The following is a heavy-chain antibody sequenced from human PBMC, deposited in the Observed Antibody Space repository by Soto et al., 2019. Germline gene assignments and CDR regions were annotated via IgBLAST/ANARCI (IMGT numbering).Heavy chain of an antibody. Sequence: SETLSLTCTVSGDSITRNSYFWARIRQPPGKGLEWIGSIYYSGTTYYNPSLKSRVTISVDTSKNQFSLNLSFVTAADTAVYYCATMGTPATGLYYFDYWGQGTLVTVSS. CDR3: ATMGTPATGLYYFDY. V-gene: IGHV4-39*07. CDR1: GDSITRNSYF. CDR2: IYYSGTT. D-gene: IGHD2-15*01. J-gene: IGHJ4*02.